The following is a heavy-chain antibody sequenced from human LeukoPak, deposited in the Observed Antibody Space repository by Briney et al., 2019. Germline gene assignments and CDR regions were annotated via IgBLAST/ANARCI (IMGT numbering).Heavy chain of an antibody. V-gene: IGHV4-34*10. J-gene: IGHJ4*02. CDR3: ARQGSGSSYYYYTFPY. CDR1: GGSLSGYY. CDR2: INHSGNT. D-gene: IGHD1-26*01. Sequence: PSETLSLTCAVYGGSLSGYYWSWIRQPPGKGLEWIGEINHSGNTNYNPSLKSRVTMSVDTSKNHFYLKLSSVTAEDTAVYYCARQGSGSSYYYYTFPYWGQGTLFTVSS.